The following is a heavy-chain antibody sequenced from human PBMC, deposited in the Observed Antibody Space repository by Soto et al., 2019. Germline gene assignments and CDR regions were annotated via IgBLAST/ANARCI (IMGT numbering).Heavy chain of an antibody. J-gene: IGHJ4*02. D-gene: IGHD2-15*01. Sequence: QVHLQQWGAGLLKPSETLSLTCAVYAGSFSGYYWSWIRQPPGKGLEWIGEINHSGSTNYNPSLKSRVTMSVDTSKNQFSLKLGSVTAADTAVYYCARVRGSVVVVAAGFDYWGQGTLVTVSS. CDR2: INHSGST. V-gene: IGHV4-34*01. CDR3: ARVRGSVVVVAAGFDY. CDR1: AGSFSGYY.